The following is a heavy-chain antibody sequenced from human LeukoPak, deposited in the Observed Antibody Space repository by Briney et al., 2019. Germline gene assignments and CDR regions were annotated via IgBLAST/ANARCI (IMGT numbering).Heavy chain of an antibody. D-gene: IGHD6-19*01. J-gene: IGHJ4*02. CDR2: RSAYNGNT. Sequence: ASVKVSCKASGGTFSSYAISLVRQAPGQGLEWMGWRSAYNGNTNYAQKLQGRVTMTTDTSTSTAYMELRSLRSDDTAVYYCAREFGRIAVAGTPEYYFDYWGQGTLVTVSS. CDR3: AREFGRIAVAGTPEYYFDY. V-gene: IGHV1-18*01. CDR1: GGTFSSYA.